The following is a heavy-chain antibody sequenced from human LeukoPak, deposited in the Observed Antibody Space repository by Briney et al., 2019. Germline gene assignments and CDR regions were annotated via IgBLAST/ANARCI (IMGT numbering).Heavy chain of an antibody. CDR3: ATYPGYDYVWGSSRGDAFDI. D-gene: IGHD3-16*02. CDR1: RYTLRGLS. Sequence: ASVKVSCKVSRYTLRGLSIHWVRQAPGKGLEWMGGFDPENGEKIYAQKFQGRVSMTEDTSRDTAYMELSSLRPDDTALYFCATYPGYDYVWGSSRGDAFDIWGQGTMVTVSS. V-gene: IGHV1-24*01. CDR2: FDPENGEK. J-gene: IGHJ3*02.